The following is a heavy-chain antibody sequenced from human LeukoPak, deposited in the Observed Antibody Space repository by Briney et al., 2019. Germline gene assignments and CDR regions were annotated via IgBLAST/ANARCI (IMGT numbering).Heavy chain of an antibody. Sequence: ASVKVSCKVSGYTLTELSMHWVRQAPGQGLEWMGWINPNSGGTNYAQKFQGRVTMTRDTSISTAYMELSRLRSDDTAVYYCARVAASSTSLDAFDIWGQGTMVTVSS. CDR1: GYTLTELS. CDR3: ARVAASSTSLDAFDI. V-gene: IGHV1-2*02. J-gene: IGHJ3*02. D-gene: IGHD2-2*01. CDR2: INPNSGGT.